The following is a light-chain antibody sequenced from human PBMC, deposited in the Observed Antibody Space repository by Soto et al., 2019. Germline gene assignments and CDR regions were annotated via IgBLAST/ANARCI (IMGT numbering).Light chain of an antibody. CDR3: CSYAGSFTWV. J-gene: IGLJ3*02. CDR1: SSDVGGYDY. V-gene: IGLV2-14*01. Sequence: QSVLTQPASVSGSPGQSITISCTGTSSDVGGYDYVSWYQLHPGKAPKLMVFEVNNRPSGVPDRFSGSKSGNTASLTISGLQAEDEADYYCCSYAGSFTWVFGGGTKLTVL. CDR2: EVN.